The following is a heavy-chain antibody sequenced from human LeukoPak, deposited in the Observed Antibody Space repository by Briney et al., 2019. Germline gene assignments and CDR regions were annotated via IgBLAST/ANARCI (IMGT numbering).Heavy chain of an antibody. CDR2: INPDGSTT. CDR1: VFTFSGYW. CDR3: ARGYSGTYRSDY. J-gene: IGHJ4*02. Sequence: GGALRLSCAASVFTFSGYWRHWVRPVPGKGVVGVSRINPDGSTTSYADSVKGRFTISRDSAKNTLYLQMDSLRAEDTAVYYCARGYSGTYRSDYWGQGTLVTVSS. D-gene: IGHD1-26*01. V-gene: IGHV3-74*01.